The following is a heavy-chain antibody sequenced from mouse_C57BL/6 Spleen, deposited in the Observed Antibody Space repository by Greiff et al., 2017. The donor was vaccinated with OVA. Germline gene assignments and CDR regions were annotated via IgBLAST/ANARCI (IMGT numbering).Heavy chain of an antibody. CDR2: IDPSDSYT. D-gene: IGHD1-1*01. V-gene: IGHV1-50*01. CDR1: GYTFTSYW. Sequence: QVQLQQPGAELVKPGASVKLSCKASGYTFTSYWMQWVKQRPGPGLEWIGEIDPSDSYTNYNQKFKGKATLTVDTSSSTAYMQLSSLTSEDSAVYYCARPSLRNFDVWGTGTTVTVSS. CDR3: ARPSLRNFDV. J-gene: IGHJ1*03.